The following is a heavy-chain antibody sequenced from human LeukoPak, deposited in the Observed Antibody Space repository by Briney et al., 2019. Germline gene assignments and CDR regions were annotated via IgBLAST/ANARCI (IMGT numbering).Heavy chain of an antibody. D-gene: IGHD1-26*01. J-gene: IGHJ4*02. V-gene: IGHV1-18*01. CDR3: GRDEGQWEILGAEGYDY. CDR2: MSAYNGNT. Sequence: ASVKVSCKASGYTFTSYGISWVRQAPGQGLEWMGWMSAYNGNTNYAQKLQGRVTMTTDTSTSTAYMELRSLRSDDTAVYYCGRDEGQWEILGAEGYDYWGQGTLVPVSS. CDR1: GYTFTSYG.